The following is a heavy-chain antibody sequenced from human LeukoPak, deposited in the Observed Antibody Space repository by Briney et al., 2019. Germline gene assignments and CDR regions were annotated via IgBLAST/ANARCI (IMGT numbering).Heavy chain of an antibody. J-gene: IGHJ4*02. CDR2: IYYSGST. V-gene: IGHV4-39*01. D-gene: IGHD4-23*01. CDR1: GGSISSSSYY. Sequence: SETLSLTCTVSGGSISSSSYYWGWIRQPPWKGLEWIGSIYYSGSTYYNPSLKSRVTISVDTSKNQFSLKLSSVTAADTAVYYCASLRGYYFDYWGQGTLVTVSS. CDR3: ASLRGYYFDY.